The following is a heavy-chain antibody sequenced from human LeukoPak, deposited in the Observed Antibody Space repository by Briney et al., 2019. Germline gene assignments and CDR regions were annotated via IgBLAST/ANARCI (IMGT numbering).Heavy chain of an antibody. J-gene: IGHJ4*02. CDR2: IYYSGST. V-gene: IGHV4-39*01. CDR1: GGSISSSTYY. CDR3: ARQEEYYGSGSYFDY. Sequence: SETLSLTCTVSGGSISSSTYYWGWIHQPPGKGLEWIGSIYYSGSTYYNPSLKSRVTISVDTSKNQFSLKLSSVTAADAAVYYCARQEEYYGSGSYFDYWGQGTLVTVSS. D-gene: IGHD3-10*01.